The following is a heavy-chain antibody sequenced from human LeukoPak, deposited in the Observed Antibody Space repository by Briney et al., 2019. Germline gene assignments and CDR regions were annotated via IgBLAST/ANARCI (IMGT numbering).Heavy chain of an antibody. CDR3: ARDVACSSTSCYIRNYYFDY. CDR1: GFTFSSYW. Sequence: GGSLRLSCAASGFTFSSYWMSWVRQAPGKGLEGVANIKQDGNEKYYVDSVKGRFTISRDNAKNSLYLQMNSLRAEDTAVYYCARDVACSSTSCYIRNYYFDYWGQGTLVTVSS. CDR2: IKQDGNEK. V-gene: IGHV3-7*01. J-gene: IGHJ4*02. D-gene: IGHD2-2*02.